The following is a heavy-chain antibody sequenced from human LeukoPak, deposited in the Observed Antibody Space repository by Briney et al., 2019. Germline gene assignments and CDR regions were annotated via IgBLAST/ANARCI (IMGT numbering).Heavy chain of an antibody. Sequence: SVNVSCKASGGTFSSYAISWVRQAPGQGLEWMGGIIPIFGTANYAQKFQGRVTITADESTSTAYMELSSLRSEDTAVYYCARVFPTYYYDSSGAYFDYWGQGTLVTVSS. CDR3: ARVFPTYYYDSSGAYFDY. V-gene: IGHV1-69*13. J-gene: IGHJ4*02. CDR2: IIPIFGTA. D-gene: IGHD3-22*01. CDR1: GGTFSSYA.